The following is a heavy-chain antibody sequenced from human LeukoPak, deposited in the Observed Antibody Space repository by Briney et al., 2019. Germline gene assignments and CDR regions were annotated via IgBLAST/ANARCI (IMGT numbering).Heavy chain of an antibody. D-gene: IGHD1-1*01. V-gene: IGHV3-21*01. J-gene: IGHJ4*02. Sequence: GGSLRLSCAASGFNFSSYSMNWVRQAPGKGLEWVSSISSSSSYIYYADSVKGRFTISRDNAKNSLYLQMNSLRAEDTAVYYCARADWNDGARSDYWGQGTLVTVSS. CDR3: ARADWNDGARSDY. CDR2: ISSSSSYI. CDR1: GFNFSSYS.